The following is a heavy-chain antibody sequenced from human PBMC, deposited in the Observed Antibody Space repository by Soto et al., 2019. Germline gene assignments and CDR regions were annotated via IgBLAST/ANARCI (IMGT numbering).Heavy chain of an antibody. CDR1: GFTFSSYS. V-gene: IGHV3-21*02. D-gene: IGHD3-22*01. CDR2: ISSRSYM. Sequence: EVQLVESGGGLVKPGGSLRLSCEASGFTFSSYSLNWVRQAPGKGLEWVSSISSRSYMYYADSVKGRFTISRDNTKNSLYLQMDSLRAEDTAVYYCARGETMIVVAPKGMDVWGQGTTVTVSS. CDR3: ARGETMIVVAPKGMDV. J-gene: IGHJ6*02.